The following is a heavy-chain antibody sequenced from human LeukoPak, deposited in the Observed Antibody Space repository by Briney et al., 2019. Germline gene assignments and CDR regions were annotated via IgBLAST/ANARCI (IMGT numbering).Heavy chain of an antibody. CDR2: IYYSGST. J-gene: IGHJ3*02. Sequence: PSETLSLTCTVSGGSLSSYYRSWIRQPPGKGLEWIGYIYYSGSTNYNPSLKSRVTISVDTSKNQFSLKLSSVTAADTAVYYCARFDSSGYSDDAFDIWGQGTMVTVSS. CDR3: ARFDSSGYSDDAFDI. CDR1: GGSLSSYY. D-gene: IGHD3-22*01. V-gene: IGHV4-59*01.